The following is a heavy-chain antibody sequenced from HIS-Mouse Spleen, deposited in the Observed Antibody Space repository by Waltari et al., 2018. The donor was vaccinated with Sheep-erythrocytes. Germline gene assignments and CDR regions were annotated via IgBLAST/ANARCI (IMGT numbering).Heavy chain of an antibody. J-gene: IGHJ2*01. CDR3: ASQPNWGYWYFDL. CDR1: GYSISSGYY. V-gene: IGHV4-38-2*02. Sequence: QVQLQESGPGLVKPSETLSLTCTVPGYSISSGYYWGWIRQPPGKGLEWIGSIDHSGRTYYSPSLKSRVTISVDTSKNQFSLTLSSVTAADTAVYYCASQPNWGYWYFDLWGRGTLVTVSS. D-gene: IGHD7-27*01. CDR2: IDHSGRT.